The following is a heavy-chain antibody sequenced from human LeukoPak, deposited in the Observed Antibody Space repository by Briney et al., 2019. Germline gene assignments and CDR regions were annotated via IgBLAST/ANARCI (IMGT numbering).Heavy chain of an antibody. CDR2: IYTSGST. V-gene: IGHV4-4*07. CDR3: ARDDGIAAYYYGMDV. CDR1: GGSISSYY. Sequence: KPLETLSLTCTVSGGSISSYYWSWIRQPAGKGLEWIGRIYTSGSTNYNPSLKSRVTMSVDTSKNQFSLKLSSVTAADTAVYYCARDDGIAAYYYGMDVWGQGTTVTVSS. D-gene: IGHD1-14*01. J-gene: IGHJ6*02.